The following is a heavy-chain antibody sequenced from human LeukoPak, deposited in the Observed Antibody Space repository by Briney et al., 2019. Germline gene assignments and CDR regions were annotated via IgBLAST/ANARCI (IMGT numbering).Heavy chain of an antibody. V-gene: IGHV3-30*03. Sequence: PGGSLRLSCAASGFTFSKFGMHWVRQAPGKGLEWVAVISYDGSNKYYADSVKGRFTISRDNSKNTLYLQMNSLRAEDTAVYYCARGPGSSSYYFDYWGQGTLVTVSS. CDR1: GFTFSKFG. CDR2: ISYDGSNK. J-gene: IGHJ4*02. D-gene: IGHD6-13*01. CDR3: ARGPGSSSYYFDY.